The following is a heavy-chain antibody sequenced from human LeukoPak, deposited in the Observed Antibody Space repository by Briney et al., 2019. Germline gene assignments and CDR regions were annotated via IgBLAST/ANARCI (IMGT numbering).Heavy chain of an antibody. CDR2: IYTNGST. V-gene: IGHV4-61*02. J-gene: IGHJ5*02. D-gene: IGHD2-15*01. Sequence: SETLSLTCTVSGGSISSGSYYWSWIRQPAGKGLEWIGRIYTNGSTNYNPSLKSRVTISVDTSKNQFSLKLSSVTAADTAVYYCARDIVVVVAATYNWFDPWGQGTLVTVS. CDR3: ARDIVVVVAATYNWFDP. CDR1: GGSISSGSYY.